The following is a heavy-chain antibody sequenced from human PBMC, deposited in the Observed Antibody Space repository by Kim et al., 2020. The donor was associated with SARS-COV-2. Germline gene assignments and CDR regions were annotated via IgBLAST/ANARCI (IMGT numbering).Heavy chain of an antibody. D-gene: IGHD2-15*01. Sequence: GGSLRLSCAASGFTVSSIALNWVRQAPGKGLEWVSGISGSGGSTSYADSVKGRFTFSRDYSKKTQLLQMNSMRAEATAVYYCAQDFYWDNSGEGAFVLWG. CDR1: GFTVSSIA. J-gene: IGHJ3*01. V-gene: IGHV3-23*01. CDR2: ISGSGGST. CDR3: AQDFYWDNSGEGAFVL.